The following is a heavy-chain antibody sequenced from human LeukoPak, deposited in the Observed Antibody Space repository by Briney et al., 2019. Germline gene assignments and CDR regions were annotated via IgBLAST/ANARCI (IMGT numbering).Heavy chain of an antibody. CDR2: IYTGDSET. J-gene: IGHJ6*02. V-gene: IGHV5-51*01. CDR1: GYSFSNDW. D-gene: IGHD5-12*01. Sequence: GESLKISCKGSGYSFSNDWIAWVRQMPGKGLEWMGIIYTGDSETRYSPSFQGQVTISADMSITTAYLQWSSLKASDTAMYYCARLDGYDKSDSYYYHGMDVWGQGTTVTVSS. CDR3: ARLDGYDKSDSYYYHGMDV.